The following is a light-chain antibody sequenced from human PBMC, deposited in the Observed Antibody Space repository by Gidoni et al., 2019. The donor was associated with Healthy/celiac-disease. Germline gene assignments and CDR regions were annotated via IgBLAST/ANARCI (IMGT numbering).Light chain of an antibody. CDR3: GTWDSSLSAGV. J-gene: IGLJ3*02. V-gene: IGLV1-51*01. CDR1: SSNIGNND. CDR2: DNN. Sequence: QSVLTQPPSVSAAPGQKVTISCSGSSSNIGNNDVSWYQQLPGTAPKLLIYDNNKRPSGIPDRFSGSKSGTSATLGITGLLTGDEADYYCGTWDSSLSAGVFGGGTKLTVL.